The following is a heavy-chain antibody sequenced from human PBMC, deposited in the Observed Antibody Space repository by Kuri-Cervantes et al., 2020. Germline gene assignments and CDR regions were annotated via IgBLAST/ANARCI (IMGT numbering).Heavy chain of an antibody. CDR2: ISGSGGST. Sequence: GESLKISCAASGFTFSSYAMSWVRQAPGKGLEWVSAISGSGGSTYYADSGKGRFTISRDNSKNTLYLQMNSLRAEDTAVYYCAKVGAIVVVPAAMLDYWGQGTLVTVSS. V-gene: IGHV3-23*01. CDR3: AKVGAIVVVPAAMLDY. D-gene: IGHD2-2*01. J-gene: IGHJ4*02. CDR1: GFTFSSYA.